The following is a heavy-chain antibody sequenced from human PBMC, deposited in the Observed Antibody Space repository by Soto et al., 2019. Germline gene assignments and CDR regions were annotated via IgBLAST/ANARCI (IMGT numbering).Heavy chain of an antibody. CDR1: GYTFTDYG. J-gene: IGHJ4*02. CDR2: VSANNGNT. V-gene: IGHV1-18*01. CDR3: ARDPLTVTGWDF. D-gene: IGHD2-15*01. Sequence: GASVKVSCKASGYTFTDYGFSWVRQAPGQGLEWVGWVSANNGNTHYAQKLQGRVTLTTDAYTSTAYMELGSLRSDDTAVYYCARDPLTVTGWDFWGQGTLVTVSS.